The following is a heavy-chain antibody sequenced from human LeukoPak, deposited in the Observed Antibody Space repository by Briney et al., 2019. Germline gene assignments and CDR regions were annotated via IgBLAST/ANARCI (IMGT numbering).Heavy chain of an antibody. D-gene: IGHD2-15*01. J-gene: IGHJ4*02. CDR1: GGSISSYY. CDR2: IYYSGST. Sequence: MTSETLSLTCTVSGGSISSYYWSWIRQPPGKGLEWIGYIYYSGSTNYNPSLKSRVTISVDTSKNQFSLKLSSVTAADTAVYYCARGCSGGSCYHPFDYWGQGTLVTVSS. V-gene: IGHV4-59*01. CDR3: ARGCSGGSCYHPFDY.